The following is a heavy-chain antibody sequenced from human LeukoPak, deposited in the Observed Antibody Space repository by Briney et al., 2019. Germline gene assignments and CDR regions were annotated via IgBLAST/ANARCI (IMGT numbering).Heavy chain of an antibody. CDR2: IYYSGST. V-gene: IGHV4-31*03. CDR1: GGSISSGGYY. J-gene: IGHJ4*02. D-gene: IGHD3-22*01. CDR3: ARCFSSDSSGYSPPYFDY. Sequence: SETLSLTCTVSGGSISSGGYYWSWIRQHPGKGLEWIGYIYYSGSTYYNPSLKSRVTISVDTSKNQFSLKLSSVTAADTAVYYCARCFSSDSSGYSPPYFDYWGQGTLVTVSP.